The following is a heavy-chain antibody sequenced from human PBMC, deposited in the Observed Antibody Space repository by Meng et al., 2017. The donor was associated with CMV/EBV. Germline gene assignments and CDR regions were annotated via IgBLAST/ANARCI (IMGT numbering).Heavy chain of an antibody. Sequence: QLQLQESGPGLVKPSVXLSLTCTVSGGSISSSSYYWGWIRQPPGKGLEWIGSIYYSGSTYYNPSLKSRVTISVDTSKNQFSLKLSSVTAADTAVYYCARGGDDYGDYWGQGTLVTVSS. CDR1: GGSISSSSYY. V-gene: IGHV4-39*07. CDR2: IYYSGST. J-gene: IGHJ4*02. CDR3: ARGGDDYGDY. D-gene: IGHD7-27*01.